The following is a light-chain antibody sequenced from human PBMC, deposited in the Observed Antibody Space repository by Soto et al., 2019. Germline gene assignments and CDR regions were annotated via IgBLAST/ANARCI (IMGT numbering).Light chain of an antibody. CDR3: QQFAISTT. V-gene: IGKV1-5*01. J-gene: IGKJ1*01. CDR2: DAS. Sequence: IQMTQSASTLSASVGYRVTIACRASHNIERWMAWYQQKPGKAPSLLIFDASTLHSGVPSRFSGSGSGTDFTLTISSLQPDDFATYYCQQFAISTTFGQGTKVDIK. CDR1: HNIERW.